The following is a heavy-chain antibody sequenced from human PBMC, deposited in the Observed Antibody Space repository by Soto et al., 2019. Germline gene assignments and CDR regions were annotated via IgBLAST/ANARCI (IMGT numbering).Heavy chain of an antibody. V-gene: IGHV3-21*01. J-gene: IGHJ4*02. CDR3: ARVRSGEYAPPYYFDN. D-gene: IGHD4-17*01. Sequence: SVKGRFAISRDNAENSLYLQMNSMRAEDTAVYYCARVRSGEYAPPYYFDNWGLGDLVTVSS.